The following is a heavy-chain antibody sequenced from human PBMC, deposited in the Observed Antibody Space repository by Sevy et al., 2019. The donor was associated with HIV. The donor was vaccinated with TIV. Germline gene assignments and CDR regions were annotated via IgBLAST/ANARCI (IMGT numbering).Heavy chain of an antibody. CDR1: GLTVGSLS. D-gene: IGHD2-2*01. CDR2: IYSAGTT. J-gene: IGHJ6*02. Sequence: GGSLRLSCAASGLTVGSLSINWVRQAPGKGLEWVSLIYSAGTTFYSDSVKGRFTIARDNSNNTLDLQMNSLGAEDTAIYYCARIKGASSSYAMDVWGQGTTVTVSS. CDR3: ARIKGASSSYAMDV. V-gene: IGHV3-53*01.